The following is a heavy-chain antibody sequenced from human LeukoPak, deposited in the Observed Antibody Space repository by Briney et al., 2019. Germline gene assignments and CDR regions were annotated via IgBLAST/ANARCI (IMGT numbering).Heavy chain of an antibody. CDR1: GGSISRGDYY. D-gene: IGHD1-1*01. Sequence: SETLSLTCTVSGGSISRGDYYWSWIRQPPGKGLEWIGYIYYSGSTYYNPSLKSRVTISVDTSKNQFSLKLSSVTAADTAVYYCALEFWWGLVPSLELAYWGQGTLVTVSS. V-gene: IGHV4-30-4*01. CDR3: ALEFWWGLVPSLELAY. CDR2: IYYSGST. J-gene: IGHJ4*02.